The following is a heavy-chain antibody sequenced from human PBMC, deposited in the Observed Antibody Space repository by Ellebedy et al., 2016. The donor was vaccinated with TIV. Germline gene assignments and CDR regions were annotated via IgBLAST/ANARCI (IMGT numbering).Heavy chain of an antibody. CDR1: GYTFTSYG. V-gene: IGHV1-18*01. Sequence: AASVQVSCKASGYTFTSYGISWVRQAPGQGLEWMGWISAYNGNTNYAPKLQGRFTMTTDTATSTAYMVLRSRRSDDTAVYYCARDPRRQAAMRYYSYYGMDVWGQGTTVTVSS. CDR2: ISAYNGNT. J-gene: IGHJ6*02. D-gene: IGHD2-2*01. CDR3: ARDPRRQAAMRYYSYYGMDV.